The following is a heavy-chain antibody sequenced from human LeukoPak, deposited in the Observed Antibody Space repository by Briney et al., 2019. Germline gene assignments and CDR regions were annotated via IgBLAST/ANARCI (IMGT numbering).Heavy chain of an antibody. CDR1: GGSISSRSYY. V-gene: IGHV4-39*07. Sequence: PSETLSLTCTVSGGSISSRSYYWGWIRQPPGKGLEWIANIYSSGSTYQNPSLKSRVTISVDTSKNQFSLKLSSVTAADTAVYYCARGSSLRYFDWLLQAPDCWGQGTLVTVSS. J-gene: IGHJ4*02. CDR3: ARGSSLRYFDWLLQAPDC. CDR2: IYSSGST. D-gene: IGHD3-9*01.